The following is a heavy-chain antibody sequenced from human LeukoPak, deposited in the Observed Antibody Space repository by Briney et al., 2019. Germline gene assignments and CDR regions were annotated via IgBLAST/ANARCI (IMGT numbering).Heavy chain of an antibody. J-gene: IGHJ4*02. Sequence: GGSLRLSCAASGFTFSSYGMHWVRQAPGKGLEWVAFIRYDGSNKYYADSVKGRFTISGDNSKNTLYLQMNSLRAEDTAVYYCAKGMTTGYYFDYWGQGTLVTVSS. CDR3: AKGMTTGYYFDY. D-gene: IGHD4-17*01. CDR1: GFTFSSYG. CDR2: IRYDGSNK. V-gene: IGHV3-30*02.